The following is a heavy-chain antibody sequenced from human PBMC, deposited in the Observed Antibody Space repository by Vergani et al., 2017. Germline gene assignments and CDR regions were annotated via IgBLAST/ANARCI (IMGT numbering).Heavy chain of an antibody. CDR1: GYTFTSYG. CDR3: AGDSLYFDWLLQGECLDY. V-gene: IGHV1-18*01. Sequence: QVQLVQSGAEVKKPGASVKVSCKASGYTFTSYGISWVRQAPGQGLEWMGWISAYNGNTNYAQKLQGRVTMTTDTSTSTAYMELRSLRSDDTAVYYCAGDSLYFDWLLQGECLDYWGQGTLVTVSS. CDR2: ISAYNGNT. D-gene: IGHD3-9*01. J-gene: IGHJ4*02.